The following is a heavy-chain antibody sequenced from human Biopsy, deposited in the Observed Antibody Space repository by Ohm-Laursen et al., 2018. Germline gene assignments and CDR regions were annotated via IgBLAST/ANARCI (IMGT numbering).Heavy chain of an antibody. D-gene: IGHD3-3*01. V-gene: IGHV4-39*01. CDR1: GVSISSGPYY. CDR2: IFYSGTT. CDR3: ARFQAGTIEVY. Sequence: SDTLSLTCAVSGVSISSGPYYWGWIRQPPGKGLEWIGHIFYSGTTSYNPSHKSRITISVDTSKTQFSLRLGSVTAADTAVYYCARFQAGTIEVYWGQGTLVTVSS. J-gene: IGHJ4*02.